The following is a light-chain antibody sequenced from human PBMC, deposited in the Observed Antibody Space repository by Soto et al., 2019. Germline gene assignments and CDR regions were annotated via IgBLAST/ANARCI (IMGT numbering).Light chain of an antibody. CDR1: QSISSW. V-gene: IGKV1-5*01. CDR3: QQYAGSPRT. CDR2: DAS. J-gene: IGKJ1*01. Sequence: DIQMTQSPSTLSASVGDRVTITCRASQSISSWLAWYQQKPGKAPKLLIYDASSLESGVPSRFSGSGSGTDFTLTISRLEPEDFAVYYCQQYAGSPRTFGQGTKVDIK.